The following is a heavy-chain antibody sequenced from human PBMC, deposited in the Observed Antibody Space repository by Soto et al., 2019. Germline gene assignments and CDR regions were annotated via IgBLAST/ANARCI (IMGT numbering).Heavy chain of an antibody. Sequence: EEQLVESGGDLVQPGGSLRLSCAASGFTVSNNYMSWVRQAPGKGLEWVSLIYSGGSTYYADSVKGRFTIPRDSSKNTLYLQMNSPRAEDTAMYYCAAYSHKGYWGQGTLVTVSS. V-gene: IGHV3-66*01. CDR3: AAYSHKGY. CDR2: IYSGGST. J-gene: IGHJ4*02. D-gene: IGHD3-16*01. CDR1: GFTVSNNY.